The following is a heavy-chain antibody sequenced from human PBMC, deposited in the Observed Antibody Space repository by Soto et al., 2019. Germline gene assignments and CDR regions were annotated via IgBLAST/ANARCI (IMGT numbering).Heavy chain of an antibody. Sequence: GGSLRLSCAASGFTFSSYSMNWVRQAPGKGLEWVSSISSSSSYIYYADSVKGRFTISRDNAKNSLYLQMNSLRAEDTAVYYCARDLTGTPHDAFDIWGQGTMVTVS. V-gene: IGHV3-21*01. J-gene: IGHJ3*02. CDR2: ISSSSSYI. D-gene: IGHD1-20*01. CDR1: GFTFSSYS. CDR3: ARDLTGTPHDAFDI.